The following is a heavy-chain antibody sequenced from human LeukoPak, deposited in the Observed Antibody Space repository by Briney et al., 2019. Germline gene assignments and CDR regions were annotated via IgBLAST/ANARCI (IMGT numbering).Heavy chain of an antibody. V-gene: IGHV4-39*07. CDR1: GGSISSSSYY. D-gene: IGHD6-13*01. J-gene: IGHJ4*02. CDR2: IYYSGST. Sequence: KPSETLSLTCTVSGGSISSSSYYWGWIRQPPGKGLEWIGSIYYSGSTYYNPSLKSRVTISVDTSKNQFSLKLSSVTAADTAVYYCARVSYSSSWDDFDYWGQGTLVTVSS. CDR3: ARVSYSSSWDDFDY.